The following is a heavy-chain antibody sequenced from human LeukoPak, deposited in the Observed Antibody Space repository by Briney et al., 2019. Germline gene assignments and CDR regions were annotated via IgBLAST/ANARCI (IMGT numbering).Heavy chain of an antibody. CDR2: INPNSGGT. CDR1: GYTFTGYY. V-gene: IGHV1-2*02. D-gene: IGHD1-1*01. J-gene: IGHJ4*02. Sequence: ASVKVSFKASGYTFTGYYIHWVRQAPGQGLEWMGWINPNSGGTNYAQKFQGRVTMTRDTSISTAYMELSRLRSDDTAVYYCARVGATGTTSPFDYWGQGTLVTVSS. CDR3: ARVGATGTTSPFDY.